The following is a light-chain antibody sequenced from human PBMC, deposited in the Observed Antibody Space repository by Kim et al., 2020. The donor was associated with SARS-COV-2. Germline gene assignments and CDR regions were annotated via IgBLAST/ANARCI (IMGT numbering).Light chain of an antibody. J-gene: IGKJ4*01. CDR3: QQRSNWPPALT. Sequence: PGERATPSCRASQSVSSYLAWYQQKPGQAPRLLIYDASNRAIGIPARFTGSGSGTDFTLTISSLEPEDFAAYYCQQRSNWPPALTFGGGTKVDIK. V-gene: IGKV3-11*01. CDR2: DAS. CDR1: QSVSSY.